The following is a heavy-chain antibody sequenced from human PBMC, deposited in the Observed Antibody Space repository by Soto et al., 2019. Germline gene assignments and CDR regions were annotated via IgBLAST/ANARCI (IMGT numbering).Heavy chain of an antibody. Sequence: ASVKVSCKVSGYTLTELSMHWVRQAPGKGLEWMGGFDPEDGETIYAQKFQGRVTMTEDTSTDTAYMELSSLRSEGTAVYYCAKGSELRYFDWLYSYFDYWGQGTLVTVSS. V-gene: IGHV1-24*01. D-gene: IGHD3-9*01. J-gene: IGHJ4*02. CDR2: FDPEDGET. CDR1: GYTLTELS. CDR3: AKGSELRYFDWLYSYFDY.